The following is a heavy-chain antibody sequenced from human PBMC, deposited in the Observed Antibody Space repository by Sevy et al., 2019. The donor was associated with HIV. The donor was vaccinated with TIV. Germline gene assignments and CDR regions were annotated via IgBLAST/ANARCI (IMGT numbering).Heavy chain of an antibody. Sequence: GGSLRLSCAASGFSFSNYAMHWVRQSPGKGLEWVAMISYDGINKDYADSVKGRFTLSRANSKTTLFLQMNSLRAEDTALYYCARDLPHLLPWELSRGSDYWGQGTLVTVSS. CDR2: ISYDGINK. D-gene: IGHD1-26*01. V-gene: IGHV3-30*04. CDR3: ARDLPHLLPWELSRGSDY. J-gene: IGHJ4*02. CDR1: GFSFSNYA.